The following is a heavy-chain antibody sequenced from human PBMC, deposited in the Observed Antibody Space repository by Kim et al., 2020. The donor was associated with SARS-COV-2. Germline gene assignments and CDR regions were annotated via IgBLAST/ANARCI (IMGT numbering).Heavy chain of an antibody. CDR2: ISGSGGST. V-gene: IGHV3-23*01. CDR1: GFTFSSYA. Sequence: GGSLRLSCSASGFTFSSYAMSWVRQAPGKGLEWVSAISGSGGSTYYADSVKGRFTISRDNSKNTLYLQMNSLRAEDTAVYYCAKDSAKERWLQLERYYGMDVWGQGTTVTVSS. J-gene: IGHJ6*02. D-gene: IGHD5-12*01. CDR3: AKDSAKERWLQLERYYGMDV.